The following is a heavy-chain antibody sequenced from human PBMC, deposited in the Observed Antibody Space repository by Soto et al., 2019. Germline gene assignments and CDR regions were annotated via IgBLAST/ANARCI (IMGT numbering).Heavy chain of an antibody. CDR3: AKGDFGGWFDP. CDR2: ISGYNGNT. J-gene: IGHJ5*02. D-gene: IGHD3-10*01. CDR1: GYTFLNYG. V-gene: IGHV1-18*01. Sequence: GASVTVSGKASGYTFLNYGITWVRQAPGQGLEWMGWISGYNGNTNYAQKFQGRLTMTRDASTTTPYMELRSLTSEDTAMYYCAKGDFGGWFDPWGQGTLVTVSS.